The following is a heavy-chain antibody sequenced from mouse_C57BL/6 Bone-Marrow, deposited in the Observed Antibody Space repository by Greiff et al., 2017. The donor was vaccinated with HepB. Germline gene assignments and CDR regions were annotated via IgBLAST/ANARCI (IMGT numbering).Heavy chain of an antibody. Sequence: QVQLQQSGAELARPGASVKLSCKASGYTFTSYGISWVKQRTGQGLEWIGEIYPRSGNTYYNEKVKGKATLTADKSSSTAYMELRSLTSEDSAVYFCARERGYGPFAYWGQGTRVTVSA. CDR2: IYPRSGNT. V-gene: IGHV1-81*01. J-gene: IGHJ3*01. CDR1: GYTFTSYG. CDR3: ARERGYGPFAY. D-gene: IGHD2-2*01.